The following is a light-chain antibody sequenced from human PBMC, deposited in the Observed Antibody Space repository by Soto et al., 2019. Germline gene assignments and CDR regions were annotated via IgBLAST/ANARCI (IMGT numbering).Light chain of an antibody. V-gene: IGKV1-33*01. CDR3: EQFDNVPLT. J-gene: IGKJ4*01. CDR1: RDITDY. Sequence: DTQMLQSPSSLSASVGDCATITRQASRDITDYLNWYQQKTGKANKLLIYDASNLETGVPSRFSGSGSGTDFTLTITSLQPEEISTYYCEQFDNVPLTVGGGAKVDIK. CDR2: DAS.